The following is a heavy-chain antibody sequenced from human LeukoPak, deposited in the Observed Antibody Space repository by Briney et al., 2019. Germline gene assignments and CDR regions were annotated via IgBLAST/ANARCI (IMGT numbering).Heavy chain of an antibody. CDR3: ARSAAVTGQFDF. Sequence: SGTLSLTCTVSGASISSSNWWTWVRQPPGEALEWIGEIYHAGSTKYNPSLRSRLTISVDKSENSFSLSLTSVTAADTAFYYCARSAAVTGQFDFWGQGTLVTVSS. V-gene: IGHV4-4*02. J-gene: IGHJ4*02. CDR2: IYHAGST. D-gene: IGHD6-19*01. CDR1: GASISSSNW.